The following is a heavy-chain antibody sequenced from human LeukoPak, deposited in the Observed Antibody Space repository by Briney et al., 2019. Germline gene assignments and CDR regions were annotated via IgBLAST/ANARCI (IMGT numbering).Heavy chain of an antibody. Sequence: PGGSLTLSCAASGFTFDDYTMHWVRQAPGKGLEWVSLISWDGGSTYYADSVKGRFTISRDNSKNSLYLQMNSLRTEDTALYYCAKDEIRGRYDFWSGYYLGGAFDIWGQGTMVTVSS. CDR3: AKDEIRGRYDFWSGYYLGGAFDI. D-gene: IGHD3-3*01. V-gene: IGHV3-43*01. CDR1: GFTFDDYT. CDR2: ISWDGGST. J-gene: IGHJ3*02.